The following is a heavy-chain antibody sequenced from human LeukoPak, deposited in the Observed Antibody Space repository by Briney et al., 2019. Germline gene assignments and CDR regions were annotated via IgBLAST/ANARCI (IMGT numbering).Heavy chain of an antibody. CDR1: GGSISSSSYH. Sequence: SETLPLTCTVSGGSISSSSYHWGWIRQPPGKGLEWVGTIYYSGSTFYNPSLKSRVIISVDTSKNQFSLKLTSVTAADTAVYYCARDALNSYGSDAFDIWGQGTMVTVSS. D-gene: IGHD5-18*01. CDR3: ARDALNSYGSDAFDI. V-gene: IGHV4-39*07. CDR2: IYYSGST. J-gene: IGHJ3*02.